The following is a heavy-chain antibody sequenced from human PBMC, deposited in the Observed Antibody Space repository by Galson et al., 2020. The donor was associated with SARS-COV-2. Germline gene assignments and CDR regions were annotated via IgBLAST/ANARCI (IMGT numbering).Heavy chain of an antibody. D-gene: IGHD2-15*01. J-gene: IGHJ6*02. CDR1: GFTFSSYA. Sequence: GESLKISCAASGFTFSSYAMYWVRQAPGKGLEWVAVISYDGSNESYADSVKGRFTISRDNSKNTLYLQMNSLRAEDTAVYYCVRGGGGYCSGGRCSPENYYYYYGMDVWGRGTTVTVSS. CDR2: ISYDGSNE. CDR3: VRGGGGYCSGGRCSPENYYYYYGMDV. V-gene: IGHV3-30*04.